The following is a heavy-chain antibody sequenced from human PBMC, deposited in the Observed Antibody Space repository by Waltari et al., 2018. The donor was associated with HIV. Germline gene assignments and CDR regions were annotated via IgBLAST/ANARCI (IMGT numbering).Heavy chain of an antibody. J-gene: IGHJ4*02. V-gene: IGHV6-1*01. CDR1: GDSVSSNSAS. D-gene: IGHD2-15*01. Sequence: QVQLQQSGPGLVKPSQTLSLTCAISGDSVSSNSASWNWLRQSPSRGLEWLGRTYYRSKWYNDYAVSVKSRITINPDTSKNQFSLQLNSVTPEDTAVYYCARESPNCSGGSCYRRVDYWGQGTLVTVSS. CDR2: TYYRSKWYN. CDR3: ARESPNCSGGSCYRRVDY.